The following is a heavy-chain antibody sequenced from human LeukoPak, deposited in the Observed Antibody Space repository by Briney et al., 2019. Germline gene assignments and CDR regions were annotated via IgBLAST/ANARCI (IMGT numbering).Heavy chain of an antibody. D-gene: IGHD5-12*01. J-gene: IGHJ4*01. CDR1: GIPFRNQS. CDR2: ISSSSSYI. Sequence: GFLRPSCAASGIPFRNQSQEWGRQAPGEGLEWVSSISSSSSYIYYADSVKGRFTISRDNAKNSLYLQMNSLRAEDTAVYYCARDLTVATIHWGQGTLVTVSS. V-gene: IGHV3-21*01. CDR3: ARDLTVATIH.